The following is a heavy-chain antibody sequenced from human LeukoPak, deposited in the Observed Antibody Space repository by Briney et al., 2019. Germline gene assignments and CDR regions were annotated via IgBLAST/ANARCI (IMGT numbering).Heavy chain of an antibody. CDR2: IYYSGST. V-gene: IGHV4-39*01. CDR3: ARRLEGGSYYPYWYFDL. D-gene: IGHD1-26*01. J-gene: IGHJ2*01. CDR1: GGSISSSSYY. Sequence: SETLSLTCTVSGGSISSSSYYWGWIREPPGKGLEWIGSIYYSGSTYYNPSLKSRVTISVDTSKNQFSLKLSSVTAADTAVYYCARRLEGGSYYPYWYFDLWGRGTLVTVSS.